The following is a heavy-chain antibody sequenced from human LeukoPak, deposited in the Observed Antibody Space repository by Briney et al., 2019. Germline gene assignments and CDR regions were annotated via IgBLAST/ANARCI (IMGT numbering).Heavy chain of an antibody. V-gene: IGHV3-30*02. D-gene: IGHD5-18*01. Sequence: PGGSLRLSCAASGFTFRSYGMHWVRQAPGKGLEWVAFIRYDGNNKYYADSVKGRFTIFRDNSRNTLYLQMNSLRAEDTAVYYCAKSRIQGFDPWGQGTLVTVSS. J-gene: IGHJ5*02. CDR2: IRYDGNNK. CDR3: AKSRIQGFDP. CDR1: GFTFRSYG.